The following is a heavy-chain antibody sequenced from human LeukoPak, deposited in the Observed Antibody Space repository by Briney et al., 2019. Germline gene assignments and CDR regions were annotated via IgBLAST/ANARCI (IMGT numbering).Heavy chain of an antibody. J-gene: IGHJ4*02. D-gene: IGHD6-13*01. Sequence: SETLSLTCTVSGGSVSNYYWSWIRQHPGKGLEWIGYIYYSGSTYYNPSLKSRVTMSVDTSKNQFSLNLSSVTAADTAVYYCARALAPSGLDYWGQGTLVTVSS. CDR3: ARALAPSGLDY. CDR2: IYYSGST. V-gene: IGHV4-59*06. CDR1: GGSVSNYY.